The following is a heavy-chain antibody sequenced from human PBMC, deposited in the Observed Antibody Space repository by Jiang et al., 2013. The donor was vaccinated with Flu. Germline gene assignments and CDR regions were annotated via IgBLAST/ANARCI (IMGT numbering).Heavy chain of an antibody. CDR2: IVPLFGTP. D-gene: IGHD4-11*01. V-gene: IGHV1-69*01. CDR1: GGTFANHD. J-gene: IGHJ3*02. Sequence: LQSGSELKRPGSSVKVSCKASGGTFANHDISWVRQVPGQGLEWVGGIVPLFGTPNYAQKFRSRVTISADGSTHTVYLEMTSLRPDDTAVYYCARGGALQAGAYDIWGPGTRVTVSS. CDR3: ARGGALQAGAYDI.